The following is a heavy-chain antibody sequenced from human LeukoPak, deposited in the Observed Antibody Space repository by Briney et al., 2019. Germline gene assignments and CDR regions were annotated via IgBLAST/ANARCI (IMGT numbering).Heavy chain of an antibody. CDR3: AREGSLNYYYDSSGYYSEYYFDY. CDR1: GGSISSGGYY. CDR2: IYYSGST. Sequence: SETLSLTCTVSGGSISSGGYYWSWIRQHPGKGLEWIGYIYYSGSTYYNPSLKSRVTISVDTSKNQFSLKLSSVTAADTAVYYCAREGSLNYYYDSSGYYSEYYFDYWGQGTLVTVSS. V-gene: IGHV4-31*03. D-gene: IGHD3-22*01. J-gene: IGHJ4*02.